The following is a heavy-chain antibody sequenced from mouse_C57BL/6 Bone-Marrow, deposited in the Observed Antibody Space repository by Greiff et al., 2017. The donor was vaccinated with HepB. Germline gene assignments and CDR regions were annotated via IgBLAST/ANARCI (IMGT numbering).Heavy chain of an antibody. CDR3: ARPDYDYPNAWFAY. CDR2: IYPRDGST. Sequence: QVQLQQSGPELVKPGASVKLSCKASGYTFTSYDINWVKQRPGQGLEWIGWIYPRDGSTKYNENFKGKATLTVDTSSSTAYMELHSLTSEDSAVYVCARPDYDYPNAWFAYWGQGTLVTVSA. V-gene: IGHV1-85*01. J-gene: IGHJ3*01. D-gene: IGHD2-4*01. CDR1: GYTFTSYD.